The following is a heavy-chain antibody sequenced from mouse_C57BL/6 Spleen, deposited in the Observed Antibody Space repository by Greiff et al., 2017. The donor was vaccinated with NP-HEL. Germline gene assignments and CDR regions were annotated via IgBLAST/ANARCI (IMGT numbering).Heavy chain of an antibody. V-gene: IGHV1-82*01. J-gene: IGHJ3*01. Sequence: VQLQQSGPELVKPGASVKISCKASGYAFSSSWMNWVKQRPGKGLEWIGRIYPGDGDTNYNGKFKGKATLTADKSSSTAYMQLSSLTSEDSEVYFCAREWDYGSSYRFAYWGQGTLVTVSA. D-gene: IGHD1-1*01. CDR1: GYAFSSSW. CDR2: IYPGDGDT. CDR3: AREWDYGSSYRFAY.